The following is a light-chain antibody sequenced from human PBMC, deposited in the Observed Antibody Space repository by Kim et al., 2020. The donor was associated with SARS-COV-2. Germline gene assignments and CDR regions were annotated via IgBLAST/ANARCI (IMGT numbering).Light chain of an antibody. V-gene: IGKV1-5*03. CDR3: QHSEM. CDR2: EAS. J-gene: IGKJ1*01. Sequence: STLSASVGARVTITCRASQSISTWLAWYQQKPGKAPKPVIYEASSLQSGVPSRFSGSGSGTEFTLTISSLQPDDFATYYCQHSEMFGQGTKVDIK. CDR1: QSISTW.